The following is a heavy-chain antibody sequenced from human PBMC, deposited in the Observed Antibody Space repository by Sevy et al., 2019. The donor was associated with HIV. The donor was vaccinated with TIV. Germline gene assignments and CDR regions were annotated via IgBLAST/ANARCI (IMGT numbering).Heavy chain of an antibody. CDR1: GFTFSSYA. D-gene: IGHD4-17*01. CDR2: ISGSGGST. CDR3: AKDLGGTTVTFFDY. J-gene: IGHJ4*02. V-gene: IGHV3-23*01. Sequence: GGSLRLSCAASGFTFSSYAMSWVHQAPGKGLEWVSAISGSGGSTYYADSVKGRFTISRDNSKNTLYLQMNSLRAEDTAVYYCAKDLGGTTVTFFDYWGQGTLVTVSS.